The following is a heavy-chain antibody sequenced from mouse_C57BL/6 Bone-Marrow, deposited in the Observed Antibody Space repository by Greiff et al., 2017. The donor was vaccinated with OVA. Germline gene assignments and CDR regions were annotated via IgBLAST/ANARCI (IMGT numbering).Heavy chain of an antibody. CDR1: GYTFTSYG. CDR2: IYPRSGTT. J-gene: IGHJ4*01. CDR3: ARSRLLRSNYAMDY. V-gene: IGHV1-81*01. Sequence: QVQLQQSGAELARPGASVKLSCKASGYTFTSYGISWVKQRTGQGLEWIGEIYPRSGTTYYNEKFKGKATLTADKSSSTAYMELRSLTSEDSAVYFCARSRLLRSNYAMDYWGQGTSVTVSS. D-gene: IGHD1-1*01.